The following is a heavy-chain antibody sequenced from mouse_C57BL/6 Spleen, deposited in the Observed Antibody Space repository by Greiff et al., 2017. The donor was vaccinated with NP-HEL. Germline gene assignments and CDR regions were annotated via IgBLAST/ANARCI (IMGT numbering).Heavy chain of an antibody. D-gene: IGHD2-4*01. V-gene: IGHV1-42*01. CDR2: INPSTGGT. CDR3: ARRISHYAMDY. Sequence: EVMLVESGPELVKPGASVKISCKASGYSFTGYYMNWVKQSPEKSLEWIGEINPSTGGTTYNQKFKAKATLTVDKSSSTAYMQLKSLTSEDSAVYYCARRISHYAMDYWGQGTSVTVSS. CDR1: GYSFTGYY. J-gene: IGHJ4*01.